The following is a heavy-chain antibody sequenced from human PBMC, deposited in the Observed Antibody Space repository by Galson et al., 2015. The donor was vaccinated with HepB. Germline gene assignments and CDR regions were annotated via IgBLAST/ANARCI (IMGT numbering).Heavy chain of an antibody. CDR3: ARARGYSGYDFRRMAFDI. D-gene: IGHD5-12*01. J-gene: IGHJ3*02. CDR2: TSYDGSNK. Sequence: SLRLSCAASGFTFSSYAMHWVRQAPGKGLEWVAVTSYDGSNKYYADSVKGRFTISRDNSKNTLYLQMNSLRAEDTAVYYCARARGYSGYDFRRMAFDIWGQGTMVTVSS. CDR1: GFTFSSYA. V-gene: IGHV3-30*04.